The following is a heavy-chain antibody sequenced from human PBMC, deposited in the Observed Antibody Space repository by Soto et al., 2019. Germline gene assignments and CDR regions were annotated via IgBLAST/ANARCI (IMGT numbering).Heavy chain of an antibody. CDR1: GGSISSYY. D-gene: IGHD3-22*01. J-gene: IGHJ4*02. V-gene: IGHV4-59*01. CDR3: ATQRPDSSGTCPF. CDR2: IYYSGST. Sequence: SETLSLTCTVSGGSISSYYWSWIRQSPGKGLEWIGYIYYSGSTDYNPSLKSRVTITVDSSKNQFAPTLSTVTTAKTAVYCCATQRPDSSGTCPFWGQAAMVKVSS.